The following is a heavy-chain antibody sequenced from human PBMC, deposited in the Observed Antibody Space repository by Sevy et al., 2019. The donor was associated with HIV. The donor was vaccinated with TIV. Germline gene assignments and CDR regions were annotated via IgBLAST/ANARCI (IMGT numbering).Heavy chain of an antibody. D-gene: IGHD3-3*01. J-gene: IGHJ4*01. CDR1: GYTFTSYG. V-gene: IGHV1-18*04. Sequence: ASVKVSCKVSGYTFTSYGISWVRQAPGQGLEWMGWITANNGNTNYAQKLQGRVTMTTDTSASTAYMELTSLRSDDTAVYYCARDGGDFRSGYFFPFDYWGHGTLVTVSS. CDR3: ARDGGDFRSGYFFPFDY. CDR2: ITANNGNT.